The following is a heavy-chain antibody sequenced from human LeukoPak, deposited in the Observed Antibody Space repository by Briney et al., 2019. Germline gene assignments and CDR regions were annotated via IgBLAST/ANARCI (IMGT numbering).Heavy chain of an antibody. D-gene: IGHD1-26*01. J-gene: IGHJ3*02. CDR3: ARDRLEWEPEAFDI. Sequence: GESLKISCKGSGYSFTSYWIGWVRQMPGEGLEWMGIIYPGDSDTRYSPSFQGQVTISADKSISTAYLQWGSLKASDTAMYYCARDRLEWEPEAFDIWGQGTMVTVSS. CDR1: GYSFTSYW. V-gene: IGHV5-51*01. CDR2: IYPGDSDT.